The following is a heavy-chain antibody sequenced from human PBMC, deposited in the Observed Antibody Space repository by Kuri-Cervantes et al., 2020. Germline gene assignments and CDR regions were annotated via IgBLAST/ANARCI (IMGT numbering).Heavy chain of an antibody. CDR3: AGARWLRLPWFDP. J-gene: IGHJ5*02. CDR1: GFTFDDYA. D-gene: IGHD5-12*01. V-gene: IGHV3-9*01. CDR2: ISWNSGSI. Sequence: SLKISCAASGFTFDDYAMHWVRQAPGKGLEWVSGISWNSGSIGYADSVKGRLTISRDNAKNSLYLQMNSLRAEDTAVYYCAGARWLRLPWFDPWGQGTLVTVSS.